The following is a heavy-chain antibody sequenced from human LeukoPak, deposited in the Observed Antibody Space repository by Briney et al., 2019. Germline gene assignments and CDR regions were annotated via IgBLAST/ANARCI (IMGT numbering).Heavy chain of an antibody. V-gene: IGHV3-48*02. CDR2: INHNGETI. CDR1: GFPFRNYV. CDR3: AADSDWAFHY. J-gene: IGHJ4*02. Sequence: GGSLRLSCAASGFPFRNYVMSWVRQAPGKGLEWVSYINHNGETIYYADSVKGRFTISRDNGKNSLYLQMNSLRDEDTAVYYCAADSDWAFHYWGQGTRVTVSS. D-gene: IGHD2-21*02.